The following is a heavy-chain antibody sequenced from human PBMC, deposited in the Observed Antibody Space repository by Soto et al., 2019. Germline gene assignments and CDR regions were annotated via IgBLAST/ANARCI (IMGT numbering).Heavy chain of an antibody. CDR2: INSDGSST. V-gene: IGHV3-74*01. CDR1: GFTFSSYW. CDR3: ERDQDHPGAADY. Sequence: EVQLVESGGGLVQPGGSLRLSCAASGFTFSSYWMHWVRQAPGKGLVWVSRINSDGSSTSYADSVKGRFTISRDNAKNTLYLHMNSLRAEDTAVYYCERDQDHPGAADYWGQGTLVTVSS. J-gene: IGHJ4*02. D-gene: IGHD7-27*01.